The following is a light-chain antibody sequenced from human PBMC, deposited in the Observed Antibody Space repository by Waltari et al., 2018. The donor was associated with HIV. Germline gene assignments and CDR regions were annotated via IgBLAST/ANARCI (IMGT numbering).Light chain of an antibody. Sequence: DIQVDPIPSSLPASVGDTVPITCRASESISRFLAWYQQKQGQAPRLLISDASRLDGGAPSRFRGFGSGTDFTLVISNLQIEDFATYICQQANGFPHTFGQGTKVE. CDR1: ESISRF. V-gene: IGKV1-12*01. J-gene: IGKJ2*01. CDR2: DAS. CDR3: QQANGFPHT.